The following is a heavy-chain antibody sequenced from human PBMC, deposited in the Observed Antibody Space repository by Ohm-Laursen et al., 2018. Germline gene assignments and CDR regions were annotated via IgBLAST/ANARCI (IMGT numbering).Heavy chain of an antibody. V-gene: IGHV3-7*01. CDR1: GFTFSTYW. Sequence: GSLRLSCSASGFTFSTYWMNWFRQAPGKGLESVASINQDGSEKYFVDSVRGRFTIYRDNAKNSLYLQMNSLRAEDTAVYYCVRDQRGGSIELRAGGQGALVTVSS. CDR3: VRDQRGGSIELRA. D-gene: IGHD6-6*01. J-gene: IGHJ4*02. CDR2: INQDGSEK.